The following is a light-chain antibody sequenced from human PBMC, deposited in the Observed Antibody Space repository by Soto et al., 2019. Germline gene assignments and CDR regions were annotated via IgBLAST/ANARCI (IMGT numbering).Light chain of an antibody. CDR1: QSISSW. V-gene: IGKV1-5*01. CDR3: QQYNSYSWT. Sequence: DIQMTQSPSTLSVSVGDRVTITCRASQSISSWLAWYQQKPGKAPKLLIYDASSLESGVPSRFSGSGSGTEFTLTISSLQPDDFATYDCQQYNSYSWTFGQGTKVDIK. J-gene: IGKJ1*01. CDR2: DAS.